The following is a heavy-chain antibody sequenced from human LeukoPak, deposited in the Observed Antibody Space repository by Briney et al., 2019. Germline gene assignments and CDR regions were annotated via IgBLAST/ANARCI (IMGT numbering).Heavy chain of an antibody. Sequence: ASVKVSCKASGYTFTSYYMHWVRQAPGQGLEWMGIINPSGGSTSYAQKFQGRVTMTRDMSTSTVYMELSSLRSEDTAVYYCARRFVVRQQLANYYYYMDVWGKGTTVTVSS. CDR1: GYTFTSYY. D-gene: IGHD6-13*01. J-gene: IGHJ6*03. CDR2: INPSGGST. CDR3: ARRFVVRQQLANYYYYMDV. V-gene: IGHV1-46*01.